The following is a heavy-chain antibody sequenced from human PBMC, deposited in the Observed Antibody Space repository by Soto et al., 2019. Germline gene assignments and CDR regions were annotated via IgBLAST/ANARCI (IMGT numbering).Heavy chain of an antibody. CDR3: AHTRWFNGSGFSHFDS. D-gene: IGHD3-22*01. CDR2: IYWDDDR. CDR1: GFSLNTRGVG. Sequence: QITLRESGPTLVKPTQTLTLTCTFSGFSLNTRGVGVGWIRQPPGKALEWLALIYWDDDRRYSPSLKNRLTITRDTPRNQVVLKMSNMHSVDTATYSCAHTRWFNGSGFSHFDSWGQGILVTVSS. J-gene: IGHJ4*02. V-gene: IGHV2-5*02.